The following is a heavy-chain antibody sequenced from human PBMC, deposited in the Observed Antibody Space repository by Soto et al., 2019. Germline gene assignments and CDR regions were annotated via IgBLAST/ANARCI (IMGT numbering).Heavy chain of an antibody. J-gene: IGHJ6*03. Sequence: ASVKVSCKASGYTFTSYDINWVRQATGQGLEWMGWMNPNSGNTGYAQKFQGRVTMTRNTSISTAYMELSSLRSEDTAVYYCARGRRVRAVISPYYFSHMGVWGKGTTVTISS. CDR1: GYTFTSYD. V-gene: IGHV1-8*01. CDR3: ARGRRVRAVISPYYFSHMGV. D-gene: IGHD3-10*01. CDR2: MNPNSGNT.